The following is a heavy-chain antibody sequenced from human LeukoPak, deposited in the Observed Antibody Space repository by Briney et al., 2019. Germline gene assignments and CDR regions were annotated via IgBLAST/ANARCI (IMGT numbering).Heavy chain of an antibody. J-gene: IGHJ4*02. V-gene: IGHV4-59*01. D-gene: IGHD5-18*01. Sequence: SETLSLTCTVSGDSISGYYWSWIRQPPGKGLEWIGYFYYTGSSNYNPSLKSRVTISLDSSKNQFSLELSSVTAADTAVYYCARGIFLNTAVASPFDNWGQGTLVTVSS. CDR1: GDSISGYY. CDR3: ARGIFLNTAVASPFDN. CDR2: FYYTGSS.